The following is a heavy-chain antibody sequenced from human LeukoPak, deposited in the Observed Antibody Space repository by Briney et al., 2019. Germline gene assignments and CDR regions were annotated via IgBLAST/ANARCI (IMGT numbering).Heavy chain of an antibody. CDR2: IYSGGST. J-gene: IGHJ4*02. Sequence: PGGSLRLSCAASGFTVSSNYMSWVRQAPGKGLEWVAVIYSGGSTYYADSVKGRFTISRDNSKNTLYLQMNSVRAEDTAVYYCARPAVSGWSLDYWGQGTLVTVSS. CDR3: ARPAVSGWSLDY. D-gene: IGHD6-19*01. CDR1: GFTVSSNY. V-gene: IGHV3-53*01.